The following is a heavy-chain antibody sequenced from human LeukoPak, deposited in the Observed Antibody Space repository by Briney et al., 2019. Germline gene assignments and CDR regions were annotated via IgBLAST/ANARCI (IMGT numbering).Heavy chain of an antibody. J-gene: IGHJ4*02. CDR1: GFTFSSYG. V-gene: IGHV3-23*01. CDR3: AKDARVYWVRYFDY. D-gene: IGHD1-26*01. CDR2: ISGSGGST. Sequence: GGSLRLSCAASGFTFSSYGMSWARQAPGKGLEWVSAISGSGGSTYYADSVKGRFTISRDNSKNTLYLQINSLRAEDTAVYYCAKDARVYWVRYFDYWGQGTLVTVSS.